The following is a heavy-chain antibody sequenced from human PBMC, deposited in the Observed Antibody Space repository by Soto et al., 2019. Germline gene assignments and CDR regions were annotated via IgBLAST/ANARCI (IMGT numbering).Heavy chain of an antibody. Sequence: SETLSLTCAVYGGSFSGYYWSWIRQPPGKGLEWIGEINHSGSTNYNPSLKSRVTISVDTSKNQFSLKLSFVTAADTAVYYCARGGNYYGSGSYRPRPYYYYYYMDVWGKGTTVTVSS. CDR1: GGSFSGYY. V-gene: IGHV4-34*01. J-gene: IGHJ6*03. CDR3: ARGGNYYGSGSYRPRPYYYYYYMDV. D-gene: IGHD3-10*01. CDR2: INHSGST.